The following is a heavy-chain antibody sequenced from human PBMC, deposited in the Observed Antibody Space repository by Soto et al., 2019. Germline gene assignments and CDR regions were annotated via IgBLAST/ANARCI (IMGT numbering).Heavy chain of an antibody. J-gene: IGHJ6*02. V-gene: IGHV1-8*01. CDR2: MNPNSGNT. CDR1: GYTFSSYD. D-gene: IGHD6-6*01. Sequence: ASVKVSCKASGYTFSSYDINWVRQATGQGLEWMGWMNPNSGNTGYAQKFQGRVTMMRNTSISTAYMELSSLRSDDTAVYYCERQYSSSIVDRGMDVWGQGTTVTVSS. CDR3: ERQYSSSIVDRGMDV.